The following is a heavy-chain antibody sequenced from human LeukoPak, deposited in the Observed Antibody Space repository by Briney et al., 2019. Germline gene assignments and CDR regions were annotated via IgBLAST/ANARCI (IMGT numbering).Heavy chain of an antibody. CDR1: GGSISSGDYY. Sequence: SETLSLTCTVSGGSISSGDYYWSWIRQPPGKGLEWIGEINHSGSTNYNPSLKSRVTISVDTSKNQFSLRLSSVTAADTAVYYCARGYHYYDSSGYYYGRGVDYFDYWGQGTLVTVSS. D-gene: IGHD3-22*01. CDR3: ARGYHYYDSSGYYYGRGVDYFDY. J-gene: IGHJ4*02. V-gene: IGHV4-39*07. CDR2: INHSGST.